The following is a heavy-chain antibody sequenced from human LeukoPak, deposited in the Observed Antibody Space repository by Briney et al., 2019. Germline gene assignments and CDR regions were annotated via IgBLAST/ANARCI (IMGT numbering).Heavy chain of an antibody. CDR2: ISAYNGNT. J-gene: IGHJ3*02. CDR1: GYTFTSYG. Sequence: ASVKVSCKASGYTFTSYGISWVRQAPGQGLEWMGWISAYNGNTNYAQKFQGRVTMTRDTSISTAYMELSRLRSDDTAVYYCASKVEVTSSPFDIWGQGTMVTVSS. D-gene: IGHD2-2*01. CDR3: ASKVEVTSSPFDI. V-gene: IGHV1-18*01.